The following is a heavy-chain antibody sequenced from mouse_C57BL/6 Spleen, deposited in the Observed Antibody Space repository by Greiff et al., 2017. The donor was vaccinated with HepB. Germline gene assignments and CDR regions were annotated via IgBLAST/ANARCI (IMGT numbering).Heavy chain of an antibody. CDR3: ARDGYYPSYAMDY. J-gene: IGHJ4*01. D-gene: IGHD2-3*01. Sequence: VQLQQSGAELVRPGTSVKVSCKASGYAFTNYLIEWVKQRPGQGLEWIGVINPGSGGTNYNEKFKGKATLTADKSSSTAYMQLSSLTSEDSAVYFCARDGYYPSYAMDYWGQGTSVTVSS. CDR1: GYAFTNYL. CDR2: INPGSGGT. V-gene: IGHV1-54*01.